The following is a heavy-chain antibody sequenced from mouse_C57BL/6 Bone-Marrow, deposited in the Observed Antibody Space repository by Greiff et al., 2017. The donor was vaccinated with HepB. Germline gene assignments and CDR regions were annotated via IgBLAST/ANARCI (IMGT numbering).Heavy chain of an antibody. CDR2: IYPRSGNT. J-gene: IGHJ1*03. Sequence: VQLQESGAELARPGASVKLSCKASGYTFTSYGISWVKQRTGQGLEWIGEIYPRSGNTYYNEKFKGKATLTADKSSSTAYMELRSLTSEDSAVYFCARNGDWYFDVWGTGTTVTVSS. CDR1: GYTFTSYG. CDR3: ARNGDWYFDV. V-gene: IGHV1-81*01.